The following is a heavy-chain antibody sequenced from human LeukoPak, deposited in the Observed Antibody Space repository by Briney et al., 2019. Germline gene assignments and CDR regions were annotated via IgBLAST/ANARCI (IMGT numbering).Heavy chain of an antibody. CDR1: GFTFSSYW. J-gene: IGHJ4*02. V-gene: IGHV3-74*01. D-gene: IGHD2-15*01. CDR3: ARGVGATPAHYDY. Sequence: GGSLRLSCAASGFTFSSYWMHWVRQAPGKGLVWVSRINTDGSSTSYADSVKGRFTISRDNAKNTLYLQMNSLRAEDTGVYYCARGVGATPAHYDYWGQGTRVTVSS. CDR2: INTDGSST.